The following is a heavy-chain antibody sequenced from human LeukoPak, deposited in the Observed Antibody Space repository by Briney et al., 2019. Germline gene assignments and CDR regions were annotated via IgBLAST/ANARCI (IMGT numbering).Heavy chain of an antibody. J-gene: IGHJ5*02. CDR1: GYTFTGYY. CDR3: ARVVVGATDWFDP. Sequence: ASVKVSCKASGYTFTGYYMHWVRQAPGQGLEWMGWINPNSGGTNYAQKFQGRVTITRNTSISTAYMELSSLRSEDTAVYYCARVVVGATDWFDPWGQGTLVTVSS. CDR2: INPNSGGT. D-gene: IGHD1-26*01. V-gene: IGHV1-2*02.